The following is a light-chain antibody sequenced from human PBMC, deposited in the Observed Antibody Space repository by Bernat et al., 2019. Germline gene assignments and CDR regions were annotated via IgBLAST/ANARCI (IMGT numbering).Light chain of an antibody. CDR3: QQLNSYLALT. V-gene: IGKV1-9*01. Sequence: DIQLTQSPSFLSASVGDIVTITCRASLGISSFLTCYQQKSGKAPNLLIYVTFTLQSGRPSRFSGSASGTEFTLTISSLQPEDFATYYCQQLNSYLALTFGGGTKVEIK. CDR2: VTF. J-gene: IGKJ4*01. CDR1: LGISSF.